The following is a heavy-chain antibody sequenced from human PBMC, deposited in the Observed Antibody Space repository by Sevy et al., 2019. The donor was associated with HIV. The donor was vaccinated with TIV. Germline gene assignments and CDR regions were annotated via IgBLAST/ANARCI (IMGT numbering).Heavy chain of an antibody. Sequence: GGSLRLSCAATGFTFSNYAMHWVRQAPGKGMEWVAIIWSDGAYQYHGDSVKGRFTISRDNSKNTLYLQMNNVRVEDTAVHYCARGGYYYDNAAYYALDSWGQRTLVTVSS. J-gene: IGHJ4*02. CDR3: ARGGYYYDNAAYYALDS. V-gene: IGHV3-33*01. CDR2: IWSDGAYQ. CDR1: GFTFSNYA. D-gene: IGHD3-22*01.